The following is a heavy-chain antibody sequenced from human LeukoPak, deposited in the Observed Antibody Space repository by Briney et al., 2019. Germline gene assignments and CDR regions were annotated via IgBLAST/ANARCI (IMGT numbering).Heavy chain of an antibody. J-gene: IGHJ4*02. D-gene: IGHD2-2*01. CDR2: ISSSSSTI. V-gene: IGHV3-48*01. Sequence: GGSLRLSCAASGFTFSSYSMNWVRQAPGKGLEWVSYISSSSSTIYYADSVKGRFTISRDNAKNSLYLQMNSLRAEDTAVYYCAREDCSSTSCYAASFDNWGQGTLVTVSS. CDR3: AREDCSSTSCYAASFDN. CDR1: GFTFSSYS.